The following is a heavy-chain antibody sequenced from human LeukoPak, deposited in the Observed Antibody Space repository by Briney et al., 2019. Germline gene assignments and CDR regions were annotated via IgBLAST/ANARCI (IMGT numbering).Heavy chain of an antibody. Sequence: PSETLSLTCTVSGGSISSYYWSWIRQPPGKGLEWIGYIYYSGSTNYNPSLKSRVTISVDTSKNQFSLKLSSVTAADTAVYYCARGVYDSSGYSRIGVNYFDYWGQGTLVTVSS. CDR2: IYYSGST. D-gene: IGHD3-22*01. CDR3: ARGVYDSSGYSRIGVNYFDY. CDR1: GGSISSYY. J-gene: IGHJ4*02. V-gene: IGHV4-59*01.